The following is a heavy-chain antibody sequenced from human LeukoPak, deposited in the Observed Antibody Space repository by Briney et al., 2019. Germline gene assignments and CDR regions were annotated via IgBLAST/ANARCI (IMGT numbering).Heavy chain of an antibody. D-gene: IGHD3-10*01. CDR2: INPSGGGT. Sequence: ASVKVSCKASGYTFTGYYMYWVRQAPGQGLEWMGIINPSGGGTTYAQKFQGRVTMTRDTSTSTVYMELSSLRSEDTAVYYCARAYYYTSGTYYPPRDIGRQGTMVTVST. J-gene: IGHJ3*02. V-gene: IGHV1-46*01. CDR3: ARAYYYTSGTYYPPRDI. CDR1: GYTFTGYY.